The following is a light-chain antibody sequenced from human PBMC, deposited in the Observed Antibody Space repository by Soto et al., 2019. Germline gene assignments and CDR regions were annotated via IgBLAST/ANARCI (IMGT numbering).Light chain of an antibody. V-gene: IGKV3-15*01. CDR3: QQYNNWSPLA. Sequence: EIVMTQSPATLSVSPGERVTLSCRASQSVSRNLAWYQQIPGQAPRRLIYGASTSATAIPARFSRSGSGSEFTISISNLLSKEFAVYYCQQYNNWSPLAFGGWTKVEIK. CDR1: QSVSRN. CDR2: GAS. J-gene: IGKJ4*01.